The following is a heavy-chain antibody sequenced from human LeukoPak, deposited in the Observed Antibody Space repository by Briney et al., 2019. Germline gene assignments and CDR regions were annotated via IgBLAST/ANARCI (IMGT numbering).Heavy chain of an antibody. CDR1: GYTFTGYY. CDR3: ASPLTYYYDSSGRRGDY. CDR2: INPNSGGT. Sequence: GASVKVSCKASGYTFTGYYMHWVRQAPGQGLEWMGRINPNSGGTNYAQKFQGRVTMTRDTSISTAYMELSRLRSDDTAVYYCASPLTYYYDSSGRRGDYWGQGTLVTVSS. V-gene: IGHV1-2*06. D-gene: IGHD3-22*01. J-gene: IGHJ4*02.